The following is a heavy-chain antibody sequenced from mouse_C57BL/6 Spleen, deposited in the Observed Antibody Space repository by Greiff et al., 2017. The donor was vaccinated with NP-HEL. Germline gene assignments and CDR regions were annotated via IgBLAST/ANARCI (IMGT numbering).Heavy chain of an antibody. CDR2: IYPGNSDT. CDR3: TRVGTPYESNSGGFAY. Sequence: EVQLQQSGTVLARPGASVKMSCKTSGYTFTSYWMHWVKQRPGQGLEWIGAIYPGNSDTSYNQKFKGKAKLTAVTSASTAYMELSSLTNEDSAVYYCTRVGTPYESNSGGFAYWGQGTLVTVSA. V-gene: IGHV1-5*01. CDR1: GYTFTSYW. J-gene: IGHJ3*01. D-gene: IGHD2-5*01.